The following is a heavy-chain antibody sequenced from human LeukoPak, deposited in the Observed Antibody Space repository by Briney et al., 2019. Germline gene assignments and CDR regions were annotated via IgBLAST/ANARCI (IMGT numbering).Heavy chain of an antibody. V-gene: IGHV5-51*01. CDR1: GYSFTTYW. CDR2: IYPGGSDT. CDR3: ARFYDNRYFDY. J-gene: IGHJ4*02. D-gene: IGHD3-22*01. Sequence: GESLKISCKGSGYSFTTYWIGWVRQMPGKGLEWMGIIYPGGSDTRYSPSFQGQVTISADKSISTAYLQWSSLKASDTAMYYCARFYDNRYFDYWGQGTLVTVSS.